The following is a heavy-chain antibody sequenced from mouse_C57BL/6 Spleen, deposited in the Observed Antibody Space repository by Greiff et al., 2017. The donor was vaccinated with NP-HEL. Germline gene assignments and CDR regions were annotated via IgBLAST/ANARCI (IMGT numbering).Heavy chain of an antibody. CDR2: IYPGDGDT. CDR3: ARYRVGRDYAMDY. J-gene: IGHJ4*01. D-gene: IGHD2-14*01. CDR1: GYAFSSYW. Sequence: QVQLKESGAELVKPGASVKISCKASGYAFSSYWMNWVKQRPGKGLEWIGQIYPGDGDTNYNGKFKGKATLTADKSSSTAYMQLSSLTSEDSAVYFCARYRVGRDYAMDYWGQGTSVTVSS. V-gene: IGHV1-80*01.